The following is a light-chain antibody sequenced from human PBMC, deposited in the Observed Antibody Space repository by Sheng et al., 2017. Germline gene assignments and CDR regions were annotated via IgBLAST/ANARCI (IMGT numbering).Light chain of an antibody. J-gene: IGKJ1*01. CDR3: QQYKTYPWT. CDR2: KAS. V-gene: IGKV1-5*03. CDR1: QSISSW. Sequence: DIQMTQSPSTLSASVGDRVTFTCRASQSISSWLAWYQQKPGKAPKLLIYKASSLESGVSSRFSGSESGTEFTLTISSLQPDDFGSYYCQQYKTYPWTFGQGTNGG.